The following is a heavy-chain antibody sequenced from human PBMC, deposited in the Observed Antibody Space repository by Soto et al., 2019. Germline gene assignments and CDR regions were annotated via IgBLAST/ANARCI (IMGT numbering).Heavy chain of an antibody. Sequence: GGSLRLSCAASGFTFSSYAMHWVRQAPGKGLEWVAVISYDGSNKYYADSVKGRFTISRDNSKNTLYLQMNSLRAEDTAVYYCARDLRLGVTISGAFDIWGQGTMVTVSS. CDR3: ARDLRLGVTISGAFDI. CDR2: ISYDGSNK. J-gene: IGHJ3*02. V-gene: IGHV3-30-3*01. CDR1: GFTFSSYA. D-gene: IGHD3-3*01.